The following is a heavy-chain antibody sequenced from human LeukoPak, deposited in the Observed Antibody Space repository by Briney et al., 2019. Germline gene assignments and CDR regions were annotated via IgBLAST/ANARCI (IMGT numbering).Heavy chain of an antibody. Sequence: GGSLRLSCAASGFTFSRYGMHWVRQAPGKGLEWVAFIRYDGSNKYYADSVKGRFTISRDNSKNTLYLQMNSLRAEDTAVYYCAKELYYYDTKGLDYWGQGTLVTVSS. CDR2: IRYDGSNK. J-gene: IGHJ4*02. V-gene: IGHV3-30*02. CDR1: GFTFSRYG. D-gene: IGHD3-22*01. CDR3: AKELYYYDTKGLDY.